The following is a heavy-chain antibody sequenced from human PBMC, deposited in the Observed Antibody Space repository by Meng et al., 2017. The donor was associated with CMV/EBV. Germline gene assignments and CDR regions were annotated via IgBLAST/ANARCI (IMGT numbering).Heavy chain of an antibody. D-gene: IGHD6-6*01. Sequence: GRSLRLSCAASGFTVSSNYMSWVRQAPGKGLEWVSVIYSGGSTYYADSVKGRFTISRDNSKNTLYLQMNSLRAEDTAVYYCARAVGRAALTYYCGMDVWGQGTTVTVSS. CDR1: GFTVSSNY. CDR3: ARAVGRAALTYYCGMDV. CDR2: IYSGGST. V-gene: IGHV3-53*01. J-gene: IGHJ6*02.